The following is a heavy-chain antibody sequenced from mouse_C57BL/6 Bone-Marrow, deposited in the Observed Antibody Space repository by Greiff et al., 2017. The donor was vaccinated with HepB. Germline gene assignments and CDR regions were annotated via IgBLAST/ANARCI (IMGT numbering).Heavy chain of an antibody. V-gene: IGHV5-15*01. CDR3: AVTTKNYAMDY. CDR1: GFTFSDYG. CDR2: ISNLAYSI. D-gene: IGHD2-1*01. Sequence: EVMLVESGGGLVQPGGSLKLSCAASGFTFSDYGMAWVRQAPRKGPEWVAFISNLAYSIYYADTVTGRFTISRENAKNTLYLEMSSLRSEDTAMYYCAVTTKNYAMDYWGQGTSVTVSS. J-gene: IGHJ4*01.